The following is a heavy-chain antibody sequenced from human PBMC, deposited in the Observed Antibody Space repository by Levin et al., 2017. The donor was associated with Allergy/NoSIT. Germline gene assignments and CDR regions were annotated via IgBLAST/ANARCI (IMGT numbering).Heavy chain of an antibody. D-gene: IGHD1-26*01. Sequence: SETLSLTCAVYGGSFSGYYWSWIRQPPGKGLEWIGEINHSGSTNYNPSLKSRVTISVDTSKNQFSLKLSSVTAADTAVYYCARGRRELLSWFDPWGQGTLVTVSS. CDR1: GGSFSGYY. CDR3: ARGRRELLSWFDP. CDR2: INHSGST. V-gene: IGHV4-34*01. J-gene: IGHJ5*02.